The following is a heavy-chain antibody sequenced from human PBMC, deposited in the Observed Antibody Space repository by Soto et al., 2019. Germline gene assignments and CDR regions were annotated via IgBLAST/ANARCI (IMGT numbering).Heavy chain of an antibody. D-gene: IGHD5-12*01. CDR2: INTDGTSI. CDR3: TTPDDGYADGKLDS. V-gene: IGHV3-74*01. J-gene: IGHJ4*02. CDR1: GFSFGTHW. Sequence: EVQVVESGGGLVQPGTSLRLSCAASGFSFGTHWMNWVRQAPGKGLVWVSRINTDGTSIGYADSVKGRFTTSRDNAKNMLYLEMNSLRVEDTALYYCTTPDDGYADGKLDSWGQGTLVTLSS.